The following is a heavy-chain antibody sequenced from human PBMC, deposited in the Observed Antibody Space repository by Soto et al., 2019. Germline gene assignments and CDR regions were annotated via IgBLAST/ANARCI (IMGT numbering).Heavy chain of an antibody. D-gene: IGHD3-16*01. CDR1: GYTFTRSG. V-gene: IGHV1-18*01. J-gene: IGHJ6*02. Sequence: QVQLVQSGAEVKKPGASVKVSCKASGYTFTRSGISWVRQAPGQGLEWMGWINGYNGNTNYTQKMQGRITITTDTTTGTAYMERRSLRSDDTAEYYCARKGDVPSYYYGMDVWGQGTTVIVSS. CDR2: INGYNGNT. CDR3: ARKGDVPSYYYGMDV.